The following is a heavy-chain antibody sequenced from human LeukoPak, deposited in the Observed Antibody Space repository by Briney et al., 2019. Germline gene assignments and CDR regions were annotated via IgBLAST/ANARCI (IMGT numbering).Heavy chain of an antibody. CDR2: ISSGGDTK. J-gene: IGHJ4*02. D-gene: IGHD3-10*01. Sequence: GGSLRLSCAASEFVFSDYYMSWVRQAPGKGLEWVSYISSGGDTKYYADSVKGRFTISRDNAKNSLYLQMNNLRAEDTAVYYCAREVGGDYGSGTFFDLWGQGTQVTVSS. V-gene: IGHV3-11*01. CDR1: EFVFSDYY. CDR3: AREVGGDYGSGTFFDL.